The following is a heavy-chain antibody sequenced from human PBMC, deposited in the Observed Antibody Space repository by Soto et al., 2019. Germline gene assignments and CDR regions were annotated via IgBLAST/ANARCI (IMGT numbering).Heavy chain of an antibody. V-gene: IGHV4-61*08. CDR2: IYYTWST. Sequence: SETLSLTCTVSGDSVSSAGYYWSWIRQPPGKGLEWIGNIYYTWSTIYSPSLKSRVTISLDTSKNQFSLRLKSVTAADTAVYFCARFVGATTGDYWGQGTLVTVSS. CDR1: GDSVSSAGYY. CDR3: ARFVGATTGDY. J-gene: IGHJ4*02. D-gene: IGHD1-26*01.